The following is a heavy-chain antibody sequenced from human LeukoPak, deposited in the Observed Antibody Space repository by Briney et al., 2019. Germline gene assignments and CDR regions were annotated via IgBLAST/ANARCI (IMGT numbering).Heavy chain of an antibody. Sequence: GGSLRLSCAASGFTLNNYAMNWVRQAPGKGLEWVSSISEGGENTHYADSVKGRFTISRDNSQSTLFLQMTSLRAEDTAVYYCAKQWVDCWGQGTLVTVSS. CDR1: GFTLNNYA. CDR2: ISEGGENT. V-gene: IGHV3-23*01. D-gene: IGHD1-26*01. J-gene: IGHJ4*02. CDR3: AKQWVDC.